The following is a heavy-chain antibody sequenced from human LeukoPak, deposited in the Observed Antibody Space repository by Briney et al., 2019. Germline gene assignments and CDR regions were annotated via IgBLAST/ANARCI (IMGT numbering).Heavy chain of an antibody. CDR3: ARGVVPAAPDAFDI. V-gene: IGHV3-74*01. CDR2: INSDGGST. Sequence: GRSLRLSCAASGFTFSSYWMHWVRQAPGKGLVWVSRINSDGGSTSYADSVKGRFTISRDNAKNTLYLQMNSLRAEDTAVYYCARGVVPAAPDAFDIWGQGTMVTVSS. D-gene: IGHD2-2*01. CDR1: GFTFSSYW. J-gene: IGHJ3*02.